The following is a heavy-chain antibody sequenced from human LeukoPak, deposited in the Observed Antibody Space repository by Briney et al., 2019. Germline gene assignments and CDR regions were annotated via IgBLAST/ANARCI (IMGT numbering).Heavy chain of an antibody. J-gene: IGHJ5*02. CDR1: GGSIRNYY. CDR2: VYTSGTT. Sequence: SETLSLTCTVSGGSIRNYYWSWIRQSAEKGLEWIGRVYTSGTTNYNPSLKSRVTMSIDTSKNRFSLKLTSVTAAETAVYYCARGYRFDPWGQGTLVTVSS. CDR3: ARGYRFDP. V-gene: IGHV4-4*07. D-gene: IGHD2-2*02.